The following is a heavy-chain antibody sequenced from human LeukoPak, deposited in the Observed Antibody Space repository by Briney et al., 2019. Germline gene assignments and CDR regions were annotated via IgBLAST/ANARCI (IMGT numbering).Heavy chain of an antibody. V-gene: IGHV4-59*01. J-gene: IGHJ4*02. CDR1: GGSISSYY. CDR3: ARARYSYGTGYHFDY. D-gene: IGHD5-18*01. CDR2: IYYTGAT. Sequence: SETLSLTCTVSGGSISSYYWSWIRLPPGKGLEWIGYIYYTGATNYNPSLNSRVTISLDTSKNQFSLNLSSVTAADAAVYYCARARYSYGTGYHFDYWGQGALVTVSS.